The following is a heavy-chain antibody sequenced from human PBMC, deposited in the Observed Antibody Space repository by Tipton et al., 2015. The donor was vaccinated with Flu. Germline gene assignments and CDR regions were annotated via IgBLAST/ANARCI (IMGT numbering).Heavy chain of an antibody. CDR2: IIQDGSEK. CDR3: ARVGPFQYDSSGFAAH. D-gene: IGHD3-22*01. V-gene: IGHV3-7*01. CDR1: GFTFSGYW. Sequence: SLRLSCAASGFTFSGYWMSWVRQAPGKGLEWMANIIQDGSEKHYADSVKGRFTISRDNAKNSVYLQMNSLRAEDTAVYYCARVGPFQYDSSGFAAHWGQGTLVAVSS. J-gene: IGHJ4*02.